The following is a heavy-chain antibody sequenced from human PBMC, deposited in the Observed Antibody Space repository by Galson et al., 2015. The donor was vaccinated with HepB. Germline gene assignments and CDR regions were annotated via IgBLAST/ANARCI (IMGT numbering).Heavy chain of an antibody. Sequence: SVKVSCKASGCTFSSYAISWVRQAPGQGLEWMGGIIPIFGTANYAQKFQGRVTITADESTSTAYMELSSLRSEDTAVYYCARVRYCSSTSCSVKTYNWFDPWGQGTLVTVSS. CDR2: IIPIFGTA. V-gene: IGHV1-69*13. CDR1: GCTFSSYA. J-gene: IGHJ5*02. D-gene: IGHD2-2*01. CDR3: ARVRYCSSTSCSVKTYNWFDP.